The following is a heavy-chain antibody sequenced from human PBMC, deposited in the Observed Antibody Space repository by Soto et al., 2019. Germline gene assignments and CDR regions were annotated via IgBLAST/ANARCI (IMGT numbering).Heavy chain of an antibody. V-gene: IGHV3-30-3*01. J-gene: IGHJ4*02. CDR2: ISKGGSNL. CDR3: AREVEYTSAFGISSSFDY. Sequence: GSMRLSCAASGFTLSSYAIHWVRQATGKGLEWVTVISKGGSNLYFADSVKGRFTISRDNSKNTLYLQMNSLRSEDTAVYYCAREVEYTSAFGISSSFDYWGQGTLVTVSS. D-gene: IGHD6-19*01. CDR1: GFTLSSYA.